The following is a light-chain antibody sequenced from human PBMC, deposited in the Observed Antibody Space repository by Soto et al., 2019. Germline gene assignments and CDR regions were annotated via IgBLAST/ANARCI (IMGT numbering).Light chain of an antibody. CDR1: QDVTTD. Sequence: EISMTQFPAILSASPGGWATLSCGAAQDVTTDFAVYQLRRGQPRRLLVYDISTGATGVPARFGGSGSGTEFPLTSSGLQSDAFAIYFCQQYNNWPFSFGPRTQLE. J-gene: IGKJ5*01. CDR2: DIS. CDR3: QQYNNWPFS. V-gene: IGKV3-15*01.